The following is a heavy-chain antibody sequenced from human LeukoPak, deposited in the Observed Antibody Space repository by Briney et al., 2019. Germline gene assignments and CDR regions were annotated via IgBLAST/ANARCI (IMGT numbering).Heavy chain of an antibody. V-gene: IGHV3-30*01. CDR2: ISYDGSNK. D-gene: IGHD6-13*01. CDR3: ARDPEVAAAGIGTFDY. J-gene: IGHJ4*02. Sequence: PGGSLRLSCAASGFTFSSYAMHWVRQAPGKGLEWVAVISYDGSNKYYADSVKGRFTISRDNSKNTLCLQMNSLRAEDTAVYYCARDPEVAAAGIGTFDYWGQGTLVTVSS. CDR1: GFTFSSYA.